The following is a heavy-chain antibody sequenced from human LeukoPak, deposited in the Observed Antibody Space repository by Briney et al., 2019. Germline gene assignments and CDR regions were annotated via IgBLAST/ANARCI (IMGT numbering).Heavy chain of an antibody. J-gene: IGHJ4*02. D-gene: IGHD5-24*01. Sequence: GGSLRLSCTASGFTFGDYAMNWVRQAPGKGLEWVSGIIPSGHTTYYADSVRGRFTISRDNSRNTVYLQMNSLRAEDTAVYYCAKDDRWLQFCCWGQGTLVTVSA. CDR2: IIPSGHTT. V-gene: IGHV3-23*01. CDR1: GFTFGDYA. CDR3: AKDDRWLQFCC.